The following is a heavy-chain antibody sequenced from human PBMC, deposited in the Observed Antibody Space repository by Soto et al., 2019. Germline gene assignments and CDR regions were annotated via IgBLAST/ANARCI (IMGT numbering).Heavy chain of an antibody. V-gene: IGHV4-59*01. CDR1: GGSISSYY. J-gene: IGHJ6*02. D-gene: IGHD3-9*01. Sequence: SETLSLTCTVSGGSISSYYWSWIRQPPGKGLEWIGYIYYSGSTNYNPSLKSRVTISVDTSKNQFSLKLSSVTAADTAVYYCASGGYFDLLPYYYYYGMDVWGQGTTVTVSS. CDR2: IYYSGST. CDR3: ASGGYFDLLPYYYYYGMDV.